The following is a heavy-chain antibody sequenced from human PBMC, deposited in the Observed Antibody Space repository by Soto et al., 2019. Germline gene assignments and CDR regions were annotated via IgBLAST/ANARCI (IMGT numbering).Heavy chain of an antibody. CDR3: ARGKGYYYYYMDV. J-gene: IGHJ6*03. CDR2: IWYDGNNK. V-gene: IGHV3-33*01. CDR1: GFTFSDYG. Sequence: QVQLVESGGGVVQPGRSLRLSCAASGFTFSDYGMHWVRQAPGKGLEWVTVIWYDGNNKYYADSVKGRFTISRDNSKNTLFLQMNSLRAEDTAVYYCARGKGYYYYYMDVWGKGTTVTVS.